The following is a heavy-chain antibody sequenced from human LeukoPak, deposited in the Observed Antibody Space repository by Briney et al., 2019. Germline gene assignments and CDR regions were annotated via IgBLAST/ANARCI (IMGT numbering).Heavy chain of an antibody. V-gene: IGHV3-7*01. CDR1: GFTFSSYW. D-gene: IGHD4-17*01. CDR3: ARAQTVTTGLTRSDYYGMDV. CDR2: IKQDGSEK. J-gene: IGHJ6*02. Sequence: GGSLRLSCAASGFTFSSYWMSWVRQAPGKGLEWVANIKQDGSEKYYVDSVKGRFTISRDNSKNTLYLQMNSLRAEDTAVYYCARAQTVTTGLTRSDYYGMDVWGQGTTVTVSS.